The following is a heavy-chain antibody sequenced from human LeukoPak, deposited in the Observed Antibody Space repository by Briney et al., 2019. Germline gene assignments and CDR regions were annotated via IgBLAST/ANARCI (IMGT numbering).Heavy chain of an antibody. V-gene: IGHV3-7*01. CDR3: ARTPSTYCGGDCYSATLFGY. J-gene: IGHJ4*02. CDR2: IKQDGSEK. CDR1: GFTFSSYW. Sequence: PGGSLRLSCAASGFTFSSYWMSWVRQAPGKGLEWVANIKQDGSEKYYVDSVKGRFTISRDNSKNTLYLQMNSLRAEDTAVYYCARTPSTYCGGDCYSATLFGYWGQGTLVTVSS. D-gene: IGHD2-21*02.